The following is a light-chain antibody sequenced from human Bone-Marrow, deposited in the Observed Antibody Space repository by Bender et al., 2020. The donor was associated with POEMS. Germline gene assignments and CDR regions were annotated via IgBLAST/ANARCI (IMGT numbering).Light chain of an antibody. Sequence: QSVVTQPPSLSGAPGQRVTISCTGSSSNIGAGYDVPWYQHLPGTAPRLLTYYDDLLTPGVSDRFSASKSGTSASLAISELQTEDEARYYCSAWDDSLSGWVFGGGTKLTVL. J-gene: IGLJ3*02. CDR1: SSNIGAGYD. CDR2: YDD. CDR3: SAWDDSLSGWV. V-gene: IGLV1-50*01.